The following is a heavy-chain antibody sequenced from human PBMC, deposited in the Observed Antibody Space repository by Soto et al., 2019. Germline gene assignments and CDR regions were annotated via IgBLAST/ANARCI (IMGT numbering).Heavy chain of an antibody. J-gene: IGHJ5*02. CDR2: INAGNGNT. CDR1: GYTFTSYG. V-gene: IGHV1-18*01. Sequence: ASVKVSCKASGYTFTSYGISWVRQAPGQGLEWMGWINAGNGNTKYSQKFQGRVTITRDTSATTAYMELSSLRSDDTAVYYCAGDPDSHYNDSHAYSYPWGQGTLVTVSS. D-gene: IGHD3-22*01. CDR3: AGDPDSHYNDSHAYSYP.